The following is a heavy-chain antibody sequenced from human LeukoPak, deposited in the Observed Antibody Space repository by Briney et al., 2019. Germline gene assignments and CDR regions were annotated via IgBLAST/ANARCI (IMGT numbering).Heavy chain of an antibody. CDR1: GFTVSSNY. V-gene: IGHV4-4*07. Sequence: LSCAASGFTVSSNYTSWIRQPAGKGLEWIGRIYTSGNTNYNPSLKSRVTMSVDTSKNQFSLKLSSVTAADTAVYYCARELELRGRGLDFWGQGTLVTVSS. D-gene: IGHD1-7*01. J-gene: IGHJ4*02. CDR2: IYTSGNT. CDR3: ARELELRGRGLDF.